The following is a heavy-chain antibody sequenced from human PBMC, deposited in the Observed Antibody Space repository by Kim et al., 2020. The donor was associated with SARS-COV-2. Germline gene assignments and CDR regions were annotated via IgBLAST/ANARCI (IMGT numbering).Heavy chain of an antibody. Sequence: GGSLRLSCAASGFTFSSYSMSWVRQAPGKGLEWVSSISSSSSYIFYADSVKGRFTISRDNARNSLYLQMNSLRAEDTAVYYCAPATYSSSWYYLDYWGQGTLVTVSS. J-gene: IGHJ4*02. D-gene: IGHD6-13*01. CDR2: ISSSSSYI. CDR1: GFTFSSYS. V-gene: IGHV3-21*01. CDR3: APATYSSSWYYLDY.